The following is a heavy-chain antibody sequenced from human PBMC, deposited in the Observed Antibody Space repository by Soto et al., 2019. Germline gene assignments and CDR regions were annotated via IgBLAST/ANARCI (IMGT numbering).Heavy chain of an antibody. CDR2: IYHSGST. D-gene: IGHD6-13*01. CDR3: AREARIAAVGGAFDI. V-gene: IGHV4-4*02. Sequence: SSETLSLTGAVSGGSISSSNWWSWVRQPPGKGLEWIGEIYHSGSTNYNPSLKSRVTISVDKSKNQFSLKLSSVTAADTAVYYCAREARIAAVGGAFDIWGQGTMVTVAS. J-gene: IGHJ3*02. CDR1: GGSISSSNW.